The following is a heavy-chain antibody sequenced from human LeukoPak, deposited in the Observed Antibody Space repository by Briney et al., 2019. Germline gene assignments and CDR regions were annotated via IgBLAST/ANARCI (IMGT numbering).Heavy chain of an antibody. CDR1: GGSISNYY. D-gene: IGHD5-12*01. Sequence: SETLSLTCSVSGGSISNYYWSWIRQPAGKGLEWIGRIYTSGSTNYNPSLKSRVTMSVDTSKNQFSLKLSSVTAADTAVYYCANGYSGYDYFYWGQGTLVTVSS. V-gene: IGHV4-4*07. CDR2: IYTSGST. J-gene: IGHJ4*02. CDR3: ANGYSGYDYFY.